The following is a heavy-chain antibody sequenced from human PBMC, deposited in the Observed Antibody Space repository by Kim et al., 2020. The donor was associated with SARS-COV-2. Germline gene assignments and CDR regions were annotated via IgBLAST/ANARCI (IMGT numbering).Heavy chain of an antibody. V-gene: IGHV4-4*02. CDR2: IYHSGST. J-gene: IGHJ5*02. CDR3: ARFKSQRGYGDYMRAKMWPSPGDYNWFDP. Sequence: SETLSLTCAVSGGSISSSNWWSWVRQPPGKGLEWIGEIYHSGSTNYNPSLKSRVTISVDKSKNQFSLKLSSVTAAGTAVYYCARFKSQRGYGDYMRAKMWPSPGDYNWFDPWGQGTLVTVSS. CDR1: GGSISSSNW. D-gene: IGHD4-17*01.